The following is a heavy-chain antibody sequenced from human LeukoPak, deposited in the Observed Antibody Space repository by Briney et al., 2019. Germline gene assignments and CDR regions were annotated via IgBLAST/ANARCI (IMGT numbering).Heavy chain of an antibody. D-gene: IGHD3-22*01. CDR2: ISRSSRNI. Sequence: PGGSLRLSCAASGFTFSLYSMTWVRQAPGKGLEWVSSISRSSRNIYYVDSVKGRFTISRDNAKNALSLQMNSLRAEDTAVYYCARNKPGADSSGYSPFHYYYYGMDVWGQGTTVTVSS. V-gene: IGHV3-21*01. CDR3: ARNKPGADSSGYSPFHYYYYGMDV. J-gene: IGHJ6*02. CDR1: GFTFSLYS.